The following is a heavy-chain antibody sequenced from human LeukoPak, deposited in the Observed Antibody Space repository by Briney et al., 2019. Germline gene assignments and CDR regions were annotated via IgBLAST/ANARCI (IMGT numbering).Heavy chain of an antibody. D-gene: IGHD6-19*01. Sequence: GGSLRLSCAASGFTFSSYSMTWVRQAPGKGLEWVSSISSSADYIYQADSVKGRFTISRDNAKNSLYLQMNSLRAEDTAVYYCARGPLSGWYYFDYWGQGTLVTVSS. V-gene: IGHV3-21*01. J-gene: IGHJ4*02. CDR3: ARGPLSGWYYFDY. CDR2: ISSSADYI. CDR1: GFTFSSYS.